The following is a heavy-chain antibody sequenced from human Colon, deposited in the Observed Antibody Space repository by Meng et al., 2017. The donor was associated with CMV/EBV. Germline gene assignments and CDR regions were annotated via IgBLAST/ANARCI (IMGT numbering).Heavy chain of an antibody. D-gene: IGHD3-3*01. CDR1: KFTVSSNE. CDR2: IHINGGDE. Sequence: GESLKISCAASKFTVSSNEMNWVRQTPGKVLEWVSFIHINGGDEQYADAVRGRFTISRDNSKNTLYLQMSSLRADDTAVYYCADDFWMERGYWGPGTLVTVSS. V-gene: IGHV3-30*02. CDR3: ADDFWMERGY. J-gene: IGHJ4*02.